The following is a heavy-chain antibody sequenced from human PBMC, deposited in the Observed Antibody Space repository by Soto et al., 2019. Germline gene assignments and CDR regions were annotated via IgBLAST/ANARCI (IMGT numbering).Heavy chain of an antibody. D-gene: IGHD6-13*01. Sequence: QITLKESGPTLVKPTQTLTLTCTFSGFSLSTSGVGVGWIRQPPGKALEWLALIYWDADKRYSPSLKSRLTITKDTSKIQVVLTMTNMDPVDTATYYCAHSPWLERHLVLRCWYFDLWGRGTLVTVSS. CDR3: AHSPWLERHLVLRCWYFDL. CDR2: IYWDADK. CDR1: GFSLSTSGVG. V-gene: IGHV2-5*02. J-gene: IGHJ2*01.